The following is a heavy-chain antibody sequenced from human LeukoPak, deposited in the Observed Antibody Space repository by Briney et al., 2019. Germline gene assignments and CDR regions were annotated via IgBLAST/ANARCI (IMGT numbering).Heavy chain of an antibody. CDR1: GGSISTYY. CDR2: IYNSGNT. V-gene: IGHV4-59*01. D-gene: IGHD3-22*01. Sequence: SEALSLTCTVSGGSISTYYWSWIRQPPGKGLEWIGYIYNSGNTNYNPSLRSRVTISVDTSNNQFSLRLSSVTAADTAVYYCARGGRYYDSRGYHREYYFDFWGQGTLVTVSS. J-gene: IGHJ4*02. CDR3: ARGGRYYDSRGYHREYYFDF.